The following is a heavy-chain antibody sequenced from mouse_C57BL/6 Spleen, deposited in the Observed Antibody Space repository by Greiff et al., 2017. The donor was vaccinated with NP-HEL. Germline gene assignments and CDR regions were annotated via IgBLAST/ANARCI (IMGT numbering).Heavy chain of an antibody. Sequence: VQLQQPGAELVKPGASVKLSCKASGYTFTSYWMHWVKQRPGRGLAWLGRIDPNSGGTKYNEKFKSKATLTVDKPSSTAYMQLSSLTSEDSAVYYCARCYYGSSPYWYFEVWGTGTTVTVSS. CDR1: GYTFTSYW. CDR3: ARCYYGSSPYWYFEV. V-gene: IGHV1-72*01. CDR2: IDPNSGGT. D-gene: IGHD1-1*01. J-gene: IGHJ1*03.